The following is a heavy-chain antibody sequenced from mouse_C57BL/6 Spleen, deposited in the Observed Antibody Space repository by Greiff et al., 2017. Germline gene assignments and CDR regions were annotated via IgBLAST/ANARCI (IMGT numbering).Heavy chain of an antibody. D-gene: IGHD1-1*01. CDR1: GYTFPSYD. Sequence: QVQLQQSGPELVKPGASVKLSCKASGYTFPSYDINWVKQRPGQGLEWIGWIYPRDGSTKYNEKFKGKATLTVDTSSSTAYMELHSLTSEASAVYFCARTTVVAHFDYWGQGTTLTVSS. J-gene: IGHJ2*01. CDR3: ARTTVVAHFDY. V-gene: IGHV1-85*01. CDR2: IYPRDGST.